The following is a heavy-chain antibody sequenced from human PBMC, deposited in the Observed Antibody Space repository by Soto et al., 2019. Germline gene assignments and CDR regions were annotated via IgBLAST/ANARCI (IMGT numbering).Heavy chain of an antibody. Sequence: QVQLVQSGAEVKKPGASVKVSCKASGYTFTSYDINWVRQATGQGLEWMGWMNPNSGNTGYAQKFQGRVTMTRNTSISTAYMELSSPRSEDTAVYYCARGGQTIAADPYYYYYYMDVWGKGTTVTVSS. J-gene: IGHJ6*03. CDR2: MNPNSGNT. V-gene: IGHV1-8*01. CDR1: GYTFTSYD. CDR3: ARGGQTIAADPYYYYYYMDV. D-gene: IGHD6-13*01.